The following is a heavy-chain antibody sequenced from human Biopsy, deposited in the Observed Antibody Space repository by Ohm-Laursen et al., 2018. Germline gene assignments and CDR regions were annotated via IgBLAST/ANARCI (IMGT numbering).Heavy chain of an antibody. V-gene: IGHV1-18*01. D-gene: IGHD1-14*01. J-gene: IGHJ3*02. CDR3: ARDLTRQPRRGAFDI. CDR2: INAYNGDT. Sequence: GASVTVSCKTSGYTFTSFGFSWVRQAPGQGLEWMGWINAYNGDTDYAQKLQGRVSITTDTSTTTTYMELRSLRSDDTAVYYCARDLTRQPRRGAFDIWGQGTLVTVSS. CDR1: GYTFTSFG.